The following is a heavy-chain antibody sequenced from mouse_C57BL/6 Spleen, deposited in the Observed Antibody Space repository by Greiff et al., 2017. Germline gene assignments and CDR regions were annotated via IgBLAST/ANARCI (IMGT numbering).Heavy chain of an antibody. V-gene: IGHV1-64*01. CDR2: IHPNSGST. CDR3: ARRHYYGSRDFDY. D-gene: IGHD1-1*01. J-gene: IGHJ2*01. Sequence: QVQLQQPGAELVKPGASVKLSCKASGYTFTSYWMHWVKQRPGQGLEWIGMIHPNSGSTNYNEKFKSKATLTVDKSSSTAYMQLSSLTSEDSAVXYCARRHYYGSRDFDYWGQGTTLTVSS. CDR1: GYTFTSYW.